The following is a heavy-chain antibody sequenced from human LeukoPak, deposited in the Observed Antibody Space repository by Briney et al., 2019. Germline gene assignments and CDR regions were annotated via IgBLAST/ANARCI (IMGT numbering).Heavy chain of an antibody. CDR3: ARAGVTNQLGETYWYFDL. Sequence: GGSLRLSCTASGFTLSNYWMTWVRQAPGKGLEWVAKIEKDGSATYYVDSMKGRFTVSRDNAANSLYLQMSNLGVEDTAVYSCARAGVTNQLGETYWYFDLWGRGTLITVSS. CDR1: GFTLSNYW. V-gene: IGHV3-7*01. D-gene: IGHD1-1*01. CDR2: IEKDGSAT. J-gene: IGHJ2*01.